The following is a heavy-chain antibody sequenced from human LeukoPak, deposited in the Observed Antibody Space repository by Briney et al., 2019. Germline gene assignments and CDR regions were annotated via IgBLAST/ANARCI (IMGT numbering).Heavy chain of an antibody. CDR1: GFTFSSYE. Sequence: PGGSLRLSCAASGFTFSSYEMNWVRQAPGKGLEWVSYISSSGSTIYYADSVKGRFTISRDNSKNTLYLQMNSLRAEDTAVYYCAKDAPNTELSEFPGYWGQGTLVTVSS. CDR3: AKDAPNTELSEFPGY. D-gene: IGHD1-14*01. CDR2: ISSSGSTI. V-gene: IGHV3-48*03. J-gene: IGHJ4*02.